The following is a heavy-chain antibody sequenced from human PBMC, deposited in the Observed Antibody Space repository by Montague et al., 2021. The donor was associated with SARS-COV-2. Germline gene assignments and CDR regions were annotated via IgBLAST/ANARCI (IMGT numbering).Heavy chain of an antibody. CDR3: ASHFVWQQLST. D-gene: IGHD6-13*01. CDR1: GDSISSYY. CDR2: VHYTGST. V-gene: IGHV4-59*01. Sequence: SETLSLTCEVSGDSISSYYWSWIRQSPGKGLEWIGYVHYTGSTKYTPSLRSRVSIFLDKSKNQFSLTLASVTAADTAMYYCASHFVWQQLSTWGQGTLVSVSS. J-gene: IGHJ4*02.